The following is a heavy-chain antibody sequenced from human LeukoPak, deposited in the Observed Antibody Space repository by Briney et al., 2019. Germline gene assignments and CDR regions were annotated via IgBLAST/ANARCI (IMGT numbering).Heavy chain of an antibody. CDR1: GYTFTSYA. D-gene: IGHD3-3*01. CDR3: ERDHNWSGYYGNYYYYMDV. Sequence: ASVKVSCKASGYTFTSYAMNWVRQAPGQGLEWMGWINTNTGNPTYAQGFTGRFVFSLDTSVSTAYLQISSLKAEDTAVYYCERDHNWSGYYGNYYYYMDVWGKGTTVTVSS. CDR2: INTNTGNP. V-gene: IGHV7-4-1*02. J-gene: IGHJ6*03.